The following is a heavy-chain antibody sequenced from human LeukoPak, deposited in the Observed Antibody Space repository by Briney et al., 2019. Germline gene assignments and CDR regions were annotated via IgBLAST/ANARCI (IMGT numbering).Heavy chain of an antibody. J-gene: IGHJ2*01. CDR1: GFTFDDYA. D-gene: IGHD6-19*01. CDR3: AKDIRVYSSGWYSNWYFDL. CDR2: ISGDGGST. Sequence: GGSLRLSCAASGFTFDDYAMHWVRQAPGKGLEWVSLISGDGGSTYYADSVKGRFTISRDNSKNSLYLRMNSLRTEDTALYYCAKDIRVYSSGWYSNWYFDLWGRGTLVTVSS. V-gene: IGHV3-43*02.